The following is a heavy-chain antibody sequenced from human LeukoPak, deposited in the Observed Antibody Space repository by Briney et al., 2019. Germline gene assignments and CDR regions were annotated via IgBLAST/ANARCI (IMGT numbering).Heavy chain of an antibody. CDR2: IIPIFGTA. J-gene: IGHJ6*03. CDR1: GGTFSSYG. Sequence: SVKVSCKASGGTFSSYGISWARQAPGQGLEWVGGIIPIFGTANYAQKFQGRVTITTDESTSTAYMELSSLRSEDTAVYYCARDVVVPAARDYYYYYMDVWGKGTTVTVSS. D-gene: IGHD2-2*01. V-gene: IGHV1-69*05. CDR3: ARDVVVPAARDYYYYYMDV.